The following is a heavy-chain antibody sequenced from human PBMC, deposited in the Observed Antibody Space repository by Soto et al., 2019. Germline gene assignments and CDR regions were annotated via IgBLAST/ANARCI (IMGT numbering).Heavy chain of an antibody. J-gene: IGHJ6*02. V-gene: IGHV3-48*02. Sequence: LRPSCAASVFTVSSNYMSRVRQAPGKGLEWVSYISSSSSTIYYADSVKGRFTISRDNAKNSLYLQMNSLRDEDTAVYYCARDFTYYDFWSGYSVFYGMDVWGQGTTVTVSS. CDR2: ISSSSSTI. CDR1: VFTVSSNY. CDR3: ARDFTYYDFWSGYSVFYGMDV. D-gene: IGHD3-3*01.